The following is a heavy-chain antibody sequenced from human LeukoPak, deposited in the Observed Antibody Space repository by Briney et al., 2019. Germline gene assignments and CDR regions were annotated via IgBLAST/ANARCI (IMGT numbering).Heavy chain of an antibody. V-gene: IGHV4-59*08. CDR2: IYYSGST. CDR3: ARHAPGYFDY. CDR1: GGSINSYY. J-gene: IGHJ4*02. Sequence: SETLSLTCTFSGGSINSYYWRWSRQSPGKGLEWIGHIYYSGSTNYNHSIKSKVTISVDTSKKQFSLKVSSVTAAAAAVYYCARHAPGYFDYWGQGTLVTVSS.